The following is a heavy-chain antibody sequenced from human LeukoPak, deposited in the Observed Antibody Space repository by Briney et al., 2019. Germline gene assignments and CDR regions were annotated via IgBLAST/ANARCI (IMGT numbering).Heavy chain of an antibody. CDR3: ARDQTKWEPLRRRDYYYMDI. CDR1: GFTFNRYW. D-gene: IGHD1-26*01. CDR2: IKQDGREK. Sequence: PGGSLRLSCAASGFTFNRYWMSWVRQAAGKGREWVANIKQDGREKYYVDSVKGRFTISRDNAKNSLYLQMNRLRAEDTAVYYCARDQTKWEPLRRRDYYYMDIWGKGTTVTVSS. J-gene: IGHJ6*03. V-gene: IGHV3-7*01.